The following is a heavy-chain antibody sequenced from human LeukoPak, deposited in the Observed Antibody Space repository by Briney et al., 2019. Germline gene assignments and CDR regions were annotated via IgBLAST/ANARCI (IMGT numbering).Heavy chain of an antibody. Sequence: SETLSLTCTVSGGSIDSYYWSWIRQPPGKGLEWIGYIYYTGSTEYHPSLKSRVTISLDTSKNQFSLKLTSVTAGDTAVYYCARVYQSAEYYFDYWGQGNLVSVSS. J-gene: IGHJ4*02. CDR3: ARVYQSAEYYFDY. V-gene: IGHV4-59*01. CDR2: IYYTGST. CDR1: GGSIDSYY. D-gene: IGHD2-2*01.